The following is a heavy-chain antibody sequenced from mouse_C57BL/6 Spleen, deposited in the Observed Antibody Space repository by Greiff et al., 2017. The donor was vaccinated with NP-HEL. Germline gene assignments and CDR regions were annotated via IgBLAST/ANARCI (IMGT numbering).Heavy chain of an antibody. D-gene: IGHD2-4*01. J-gene: IGHJ3*01. CDR1: GYTFTSYW. CDR2: IDPSDSYT. CDR3: ARRRDYDYDGGFAY. Sequence: VQLQQPGAELVMPGASVKLSCKASGYTFTSYWMHWVKQRPGQGLEWIGEIDPSDSYTNYNQKFKGKSTLTVDKSSSTAYMQLSSLTSEDSAVYYCARRRDYDYDGGFAYWGQGTLVTVSA. V-gene: IGHV1-69*01.